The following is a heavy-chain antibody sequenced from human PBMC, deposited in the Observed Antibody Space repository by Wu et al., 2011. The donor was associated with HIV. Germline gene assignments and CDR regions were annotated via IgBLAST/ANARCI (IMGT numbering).Heavy chain of an antibody. CDR1: GDAFSTYG. J-gene: IGHJ4*02. Sequence: QVQLVQSGAEVKKPGSSVKVSCKASGDAFSTYGISWVRQAPGQGLEWMGGIIPIFDTASYAQKFQGRVTITADKSTSTAYMELSSLRSEDTAVYYCARERDYGAPFDYWGQGTLVTVSS. CDR3: ARERDYGAPFDY. CDR2: IIPIFDTA. V-gene: IGHV1-69*06. D-gene: IGHD4-17*01.